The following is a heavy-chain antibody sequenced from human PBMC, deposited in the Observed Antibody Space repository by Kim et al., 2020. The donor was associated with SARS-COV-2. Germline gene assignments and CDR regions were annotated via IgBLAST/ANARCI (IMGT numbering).Heavy chain of an antibody. J-gene: IGHJ4*02. V-gene: IGHV3-48*02. Sequence: FTISRDNAKNSLYLQMNSLRDEDTAVYYCARDWADIVVVPAADWPYYFDYWGQGTLVTVSS. CDR3: ARDWADIVVVPAADWPYYFDY. D-gene: IGHD2-2*01.